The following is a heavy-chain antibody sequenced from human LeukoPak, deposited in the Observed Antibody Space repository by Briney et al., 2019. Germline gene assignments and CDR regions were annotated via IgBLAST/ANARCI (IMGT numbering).Heavy chain of an antibody. CDR3: AREAGTGERWYFDL. D-gene: IGHD7-27*01. CDR2: IDTSTTYM. V-gene: IGHV3-21*01. J-gene: IGHJ2*01. Sequence: GGSLRLSCAASGFTFSSYAMSWVRQAPGKGLEWVSSIDTSTTYMTYADSVKGRFTISRDNARNSLYPQMNSLRAEDTAVYYCAREAGTGERWYFDLWGRGTLVTVSS. CDR1: GFTFSSYA.